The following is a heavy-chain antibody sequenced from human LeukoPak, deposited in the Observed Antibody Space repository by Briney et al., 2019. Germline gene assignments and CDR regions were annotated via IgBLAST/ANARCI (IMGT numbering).Heavy chain of an antibody. CDR2: IVVGSGNT. V-gene: IGHV1-58*02. J-gene: IGHJ4*02. CDR3: APVNPGITGTTVDY. Sequence: SVKVSCKASGFTFTSSAMQWVRQAHGQRLEWIGWIVVGSGNTNYAQKFQERVTITRDMSTSTAYMELSSLRSDDTAVYYCAPVNPGITGTTVDYWGQGTLVTVSS. D-gene: IGHD1-7*01. CDR1: GFTFTSSA.